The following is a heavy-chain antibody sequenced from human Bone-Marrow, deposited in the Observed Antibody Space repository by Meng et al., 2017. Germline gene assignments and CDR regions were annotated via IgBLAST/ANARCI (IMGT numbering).Heavy chain of an antibody. V-gene: IGHV4-38-2*02. CDR2: IYHSGST. CDR3: ARAFYDSSGYYYYGMDV. J-gene: IGHJ6*02. CDR1: GYSISSGYY. Sequence: SETLSLTCTVSGYSISSGYYWGWIRQPPGKGLEWIGSIYHSGSTYYNPSLKSRVTISVDTSKNQFSLKLSSVTAADTAVYYCARAFYDSSGYYYYGMDVWGQGTMVTVSS. D-gene: IGHD3-22*01.